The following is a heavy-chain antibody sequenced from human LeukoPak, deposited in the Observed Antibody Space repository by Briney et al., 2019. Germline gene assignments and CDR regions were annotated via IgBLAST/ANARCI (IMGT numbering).Heavy chain of an antibody. D-gene: IGHD6-19*01. CDR2: ISGRDNTM. Sequence: GGSLRLACATSGFTFINFEMNWVRQAPGQGREWVAYISGRDNTMYYADSVKGRFTISRDNARNALYLQMNSLRAEDTAVYYCARGGIAVAGTVYWGQGTLVTVSS. J-gene: IGHJ4*02. CDR3: ARGGIAVAGTVY. V-gene: IGHV3-48*03. CDR1: GFTFINFE.